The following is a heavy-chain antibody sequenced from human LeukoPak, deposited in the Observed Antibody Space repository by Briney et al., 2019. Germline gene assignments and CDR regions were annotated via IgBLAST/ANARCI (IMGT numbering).Heavy chain of an antibody. J-gene: IGHJ4*02. CDR3: ARAGYCSSTSCLGY. Sequence: GGSLRLSCAASRFTFSSSEMNWVRQAPGKGLEWVSYISSSGSTIYYADSVKGRFTISRDNAKNSLYLQMNSLRAEDTAVYYCARAGYCSSTSCLGYWGQGTLVTVSS. V-gene: IGHV3-48*03. D-gene: IGHD2-2*01. CDR2: ISSSGSTI. CDR1: RFTFSSSE.